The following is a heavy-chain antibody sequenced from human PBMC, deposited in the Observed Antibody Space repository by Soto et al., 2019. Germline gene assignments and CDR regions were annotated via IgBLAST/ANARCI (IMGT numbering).Heavy chain of an antibody. CDR3: ARDYAPLTGYYYYGMDV. CDR1: GGTFSSYA. Sequence: SVKVSWKASGGTFSSYASSWVRQAPGQGLEWMGGIIPIFGTANYAQKFQGRVTITADESTSTAYMELSSLRSEDTAVYYCARDYAPLTGYYYYGMDVWGQGTTVTVSS. V-gene: IGHV1-69*13. D-gene: IGHD2-2*01. J-gene: IGHJ6*02. CDR2: IIPIFGTA.